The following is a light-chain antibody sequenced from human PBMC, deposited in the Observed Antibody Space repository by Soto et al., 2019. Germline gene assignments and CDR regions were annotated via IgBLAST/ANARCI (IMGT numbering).Light chain of an antibody. CDR3: CSSTSSSPYV. CDR1: GSDVGGYNY. CDR2: DVS. V-gene: IGLV2-14*01. Sequence: QYALTQPASVSGSPGQSITISCTGTGSDVGGYNYVSWYQQHPGKAPKLMIYDVSNRPLGVSNRFSGSKSGNTASLTISGLHAEDEADYYCCSSTSSSPYVFGTGTKLTVL. J-gene: IGLJ1*01.